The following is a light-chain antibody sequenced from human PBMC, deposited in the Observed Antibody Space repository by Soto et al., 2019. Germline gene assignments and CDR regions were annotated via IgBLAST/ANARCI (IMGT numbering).Light chain of an antibody. CDR2: DNN. V-gene: IGLV1-51*01. CDR1: SSNIGNNY. CDR3: ATWDGSLPGEV. Sequence: QAVVTQSPSVSAAPGQKVTISCSGSSSNIGNNYVSWYQQLPGTAPKLLIYDNNKRPSGIPDRFSGSKSGTSGTLDITGLQTGDVADYYCATWDGSLPGEVFGGGTKLTVL. J-gene: IGLJ2*01.